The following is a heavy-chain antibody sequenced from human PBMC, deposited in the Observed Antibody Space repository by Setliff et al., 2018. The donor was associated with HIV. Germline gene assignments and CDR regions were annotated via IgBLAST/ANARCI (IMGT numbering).Heavy chain of an antibody. D-gene: IGHD1-26*01. CDR2: IYISGST. CDR3: ARRGIVGCTRGYYYYALDV. J-gene: IGHJ6*02. V-gene: IGHV4-4*09. CDR1: GDSINKYY. Sequence: SETLSLTCTVSGDSINKYYWSWIRQPPGKGLEWIGFIYISGSTMYNPSLKSRVTMSLDTSKNQVSLKLTSVTAADTAVYYCARRGIVGCTRGYYYYALDVWGQGTTVTVSS.